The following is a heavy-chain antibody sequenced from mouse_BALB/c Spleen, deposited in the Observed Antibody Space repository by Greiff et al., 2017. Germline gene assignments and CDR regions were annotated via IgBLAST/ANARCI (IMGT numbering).Heavy chain of an antibody. Sequence: VHVKQSGPELVKPGASVKISCKASGYSFTGYFMNWVMQSHGKSLEWIGRINPYNGDTFYNQKFKGKATLTVDKSSSTAHMELRSLASEDSAVYYCARGGNYDYWGQGTTLTVSS. CDR2: INPYNGDT. J-gene: IGHJ2*01. CDR1: GYSFTGYF. V-gene: IGHV1-20*02. D-gene: IGHD2-1*01. CDR3: ARGGNYDY.